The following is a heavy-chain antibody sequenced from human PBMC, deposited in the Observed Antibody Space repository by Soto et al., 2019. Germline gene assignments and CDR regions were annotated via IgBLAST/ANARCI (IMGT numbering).Heavy chain of an antibody. CDR1: GYTFASYA. CDR2: ISPYNGNT. CDR3: ARDPPAPDY. Sequence: QVQLVQSGAEVKKPGASVKVSCKASGYTFASYAISWMRQAPGQGLEWMGWISPYNGNTNYAQKLHGRVTMTTDTSTSTDYMELTNLGSDDTAVYYCARDPPAPDYWGLGTLVIVSS. J-gene: IGHJ4*02. V-gene: IGHV1-18*01.